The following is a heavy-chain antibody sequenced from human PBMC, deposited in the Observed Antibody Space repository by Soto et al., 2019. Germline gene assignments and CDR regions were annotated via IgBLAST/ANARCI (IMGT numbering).Heavy chain of an antibody. CDR2: IYWDDDK. Sequence: QITLKESGPTLVKPTQTLTLTCTFSGFSLSTSGVGVGWIRQPPGKALEWVTLIYWDDDKRYSPSLKSRITITKDTSKSQVVLTMSNMDPVDTGTYYCARHIPSGYKDAFDIWGQGTMVTVSS. D-gene: IGHD3-9*01. J-gene: IGHJ3*02. V-gene: IGHV2-5*02. CDR1: GFSLSTSGVG. CDR3: ARHIPSGYKDAFDI.